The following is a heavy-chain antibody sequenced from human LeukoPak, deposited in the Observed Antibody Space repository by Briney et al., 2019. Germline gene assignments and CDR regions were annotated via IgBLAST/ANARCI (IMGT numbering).Heavy chain of an antibody. CDR1: EFTFSSYS. Sequence: PGGSLRLSCAASEFTFSSYSMNWVRQAPGKGLEWVSSISSSSSYIYYADSVKGRFTISRDNAKNSLYLQMNSLRAEDTAVYYCARDLGDSSGYNDYWGQGTLVTVSS. CDR2: ISSSSSYI. J-gene: IGHJ4*02. D-gene: IGHD3-22*01. CDR3: ARDLGDSSGYNDY. V-gene: IGHV3-21*01.